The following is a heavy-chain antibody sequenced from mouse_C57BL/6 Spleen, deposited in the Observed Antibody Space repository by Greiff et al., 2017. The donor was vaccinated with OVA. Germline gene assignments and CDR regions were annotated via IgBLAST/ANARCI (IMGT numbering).Heavy chain of an antibody. CDR3: ARSADGTGAMDY. D-gene: IGHD2-1*01. V-gene: IGHV1-69*01. CDR2: IDPSDSYT. Sequence: QVQLQQPGAELVMPGASVKLSCKASGYTFTSYWMHWVKQRPGQGLEWIGEIDPSDSYTNYNQKFKGKSTLTVDKSSSTAYMQLSSLTSEDSAVYYCARSADGTGAMDYWGQGTSVTVSS. J-gene: IGHJ4*01. CDR1: GYTFTSYW.